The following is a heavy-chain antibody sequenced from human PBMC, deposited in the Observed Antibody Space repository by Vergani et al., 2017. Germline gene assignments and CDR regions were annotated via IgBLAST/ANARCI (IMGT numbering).Heavy chain of an antibody. D-gene: IGHD6-19*01. CDR3: ARGLIIWGRQWLVTTDSDAFDI. Sequence: QVQLQQWGAGLLKPSETLSLTCAVYGGSFSGYYWSWIRQPPGKGLEWIGEINHSGSTNYNPSLKSRVTISVDTSKNQFSLKLSSVTAADTAVYYCARGLIIWGRQWLVTTDSDAFDIWGQGTMVTVSS. J-gene: IGHJ3*02. CDR1: GGSFSGYY. CDR2: INHSGST. V-gene: IGHV4-34*01.